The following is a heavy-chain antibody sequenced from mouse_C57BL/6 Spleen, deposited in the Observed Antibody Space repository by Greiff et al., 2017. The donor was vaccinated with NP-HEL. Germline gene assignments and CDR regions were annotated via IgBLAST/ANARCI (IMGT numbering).Heavy chain of an antibody. CDR3: AREFITTVVAMNYWYFDV. Sequence: VQLQQSVAELVRPGASVKLSCTASGFNIKNTYMHWVKQRPEQGLEWIGRIDPANGNTKYAPKFQGKATITADTSSNTAYLQLSSLTSEDTAIYYCAREFITTVVAMNYWYFDVWGTGTTVTVSS. CDR2: IDPANGNT. CDR1: GFNIKNTY. V-gene: IGHV14-3*01. J-gene: IGHJ1*03. D-gene: IGHD1-1*01.